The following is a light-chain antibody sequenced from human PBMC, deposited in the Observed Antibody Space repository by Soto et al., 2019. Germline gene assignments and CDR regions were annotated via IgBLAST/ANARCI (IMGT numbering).Light chain of an antibody. CDR1: QTIDGF. Sequence: DIQMTQSPSSLSAFVGDRVTITCRASQTIDGFLNWYQQKPGKAPNLLIYAASSLQSGVPSRLSGNGSGTEFTLTISSLQPEDFATYYCQQSYTPLGTFGQGTKVEIK. V-gene: IGKV1-39*01. CDR2: AAS. J-gene: IGKJ1*01. CDR3: QQSYTPLGT.